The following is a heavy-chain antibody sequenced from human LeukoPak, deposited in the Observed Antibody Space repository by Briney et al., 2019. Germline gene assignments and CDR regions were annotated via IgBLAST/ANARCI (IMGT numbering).Heavy chain of an antibody. D-gene: IGHD2-21*01. V-gene: IGHV4-34*01. J-gene: IGHJ4*02. Sequence: SETLSLTCAVYGGSFSGYYWSWIRQSPGKGLEWIGEINHSGSTNYNPSLKSRLIISVDTSKNQFSLNLKSVTAADTAVYHCARPLHMAAFDYWGQGTLVTVSS. CDR3: ARPLHMAAFDY. CDR2: INHSGST. CDR1: GGSFSGYY.